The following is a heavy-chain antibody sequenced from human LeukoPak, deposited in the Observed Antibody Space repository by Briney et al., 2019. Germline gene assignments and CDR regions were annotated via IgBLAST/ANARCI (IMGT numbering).Heavy chain of an antibody. Sequence: GESLKISCKDSGYSFTTYWIGWVRQMPGKGLEWMGIIYPGDSDTKYSPSFQGQVTISADKSISTAYLQWSGLKASDTAMYYCARHLRSYYYDSSGYHDAFDIWGQGTMVTVSS. CDR3: ARHLRSYYYDSSGYHDAFDI. CDR2: IYPGDSDT. V-gene: IGHV5-51*01. J-gene: IGHJ3*02. CDR1: GYSFTTYW. D-gene: IGHD3-22*01.